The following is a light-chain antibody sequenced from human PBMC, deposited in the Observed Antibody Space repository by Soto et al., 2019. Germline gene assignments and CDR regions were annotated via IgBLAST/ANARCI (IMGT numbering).Light chain of an antibody. CDR1: QSVSNY. V-gene: IGKV3-11*01. J-gene: IGKJ4*01. CDR2: DTT. CDR3: QQRGSWPQYT. Sequence: ENVLTQSPATLSLSPGERATLSFRASQSVSNYLAWYQQKPGQAPRLLIYDTTNRATGIPARFSGSGSGTDFTLTISGLEPEDFAVYYCQQRGSWPQYTFGGGTKVDIK.